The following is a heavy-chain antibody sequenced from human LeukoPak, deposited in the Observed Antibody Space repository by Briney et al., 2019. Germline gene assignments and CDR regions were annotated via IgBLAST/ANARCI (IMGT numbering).Heavy chain of an antibody. D-gene: IGHD1-26*01. CDR3: ASRIIVGAGYYFDY. Sequence: SEPLSLTCTVSGRPISSYYWRWIPQPPGKALVWMGYLYYSGSTKHNPSLKSRVTISVDTSKNQFSLKLSSVTAADTAVYYCASRIIVGAGYYFDYWGQGTLVTVSS. J-gene: IGHJ4*02. CDR1: GRPISSYY. V-gene: IGHV4-59*08. CDR2: LYYSGST.